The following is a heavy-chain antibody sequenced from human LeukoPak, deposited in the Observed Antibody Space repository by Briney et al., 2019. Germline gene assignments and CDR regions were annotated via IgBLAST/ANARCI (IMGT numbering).Heavy chain of an antibody. Sequence: PSETLSLTCTVSGGSISSSSYYWGWIRQPPGKGLEWIGSIYYSGSTYYNPSLKSRVTISVDTSKNQFSLKLSSVTAADTAVYYCARAVAVVPAAIYIGYFDYWGQGTLVTVSS. D-gene: IGHD2-2*01. V-gene: IGHV4-39*01. CDR3: ARAVAVVPAAIYIGYFDY. CDR2: IYYSGST. CDR1: GGSISSSSYY. J-gene: IGHJ4*02.